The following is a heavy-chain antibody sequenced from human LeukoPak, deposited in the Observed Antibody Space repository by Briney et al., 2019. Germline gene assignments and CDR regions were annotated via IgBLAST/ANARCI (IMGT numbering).Heavy chain of an antibody. Sequence: PGVSLRLSCAASGFTFSSYWMHWVRQVPGRGLVWVSRINTDGSTTSYADSVKGRFTIFRDNAQNTLYLQMNSLRAEDTAVYYCAKERPSYYDSSGYYPYYFDYWGQGTLVTVSS. CDR1: GFTFSSYW. CDR3: AKERPSYYDSSGYYPYYFDY. CDR2: INTDGSTT. V-gene: IGHV3-74*01. J-gene: IGHJ4*02. D-gene: IGHD3-22*01.